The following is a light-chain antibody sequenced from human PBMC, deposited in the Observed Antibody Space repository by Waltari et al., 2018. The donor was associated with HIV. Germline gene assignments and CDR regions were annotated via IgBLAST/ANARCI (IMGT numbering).Light chain of an antibody. V-gene: IGKV4-1*01. Sequence: DVVMTQSPDSLAVSLGERATINCKSSQSLLSRSNNKTYLAWYQQRPGQSPKLLIFWASTRESGVPDRFSGSGSGAHFTLTISSLQAEDVAVYYRQQYYVIPRTFGQGTNVEIK. CDR1: QSLLSRSNNKTY. CDR2: WAS. CDR3: QQYYVIPRT. J-gene: IGKJ1*01.